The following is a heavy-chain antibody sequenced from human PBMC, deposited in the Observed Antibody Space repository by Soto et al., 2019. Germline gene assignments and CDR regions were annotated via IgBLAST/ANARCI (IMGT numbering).Heavy chain of an antibody. Sequence: PGESLKISCKGSGYSFSSSWIGWVRQMPGKGLEWLGIIYPGDSDTRYNPSFQAHVTISADKSISTAYLQWSSLKASDTAMYYCARHLMDSSSWGDAFDIWGQGTMVT. CDR1: GYSFSSSW. V-gene: IGHV5-51*01. CDR2: IYPGDSDT. D-gene: IGHD6-13*01. J-gene: IGHJ3*02. CDR3: ARHLMDSSSWGDAFDI.